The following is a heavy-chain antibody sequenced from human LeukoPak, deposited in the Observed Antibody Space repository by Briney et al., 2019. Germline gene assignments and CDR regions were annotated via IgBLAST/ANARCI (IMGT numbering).Heavy chain of an antibody. Sequence: SETLSLTCTVSGGSISSSGYYWGWIRQPPGKGLEWMGSIYYSGSTYYNPSLKSRVTISVDTSKNQFSLKLSSVTAADTAVYYCARLLQSGSYATGFDPWGQGTLVTVSS. CDR1: GGSISSSGYY. V-gene: IGHV4-39*01. CDR2: IYYSGST. D-gene: IGHD1-26*01. CDR3: ARLLQSGSYATGFDP. J-gene: IGHJ5*02.